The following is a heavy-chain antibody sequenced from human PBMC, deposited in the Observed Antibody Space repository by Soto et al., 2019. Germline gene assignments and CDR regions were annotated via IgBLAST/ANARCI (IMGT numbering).Heavy chain of an antibody. CDR2: IYHSGST. CDR1: GGSISSGGYS. V-gene: IGHV4-30-2*01. CDR3: ARVPSP. J-gene: IGHJ5*02. Sequence: SATLSLTCAVSGGSISSGGYSWSWFRQPPGKGLEWIGYIYHSGSTYYNPSLKSRVTISVDRSKNQFSLKLSSVTAADTAVYSCARVPSPWGQVSLVTVAS.